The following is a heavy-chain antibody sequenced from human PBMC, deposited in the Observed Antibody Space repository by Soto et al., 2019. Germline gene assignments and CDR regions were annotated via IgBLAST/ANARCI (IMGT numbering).Heavy chain of an antibody. V-gene: IGHV2-5*04. D-gene: IGHD3-9*01. CDR2: IYWYDAK. CDR1: GFSITTNSVG. CDR3: GYLTVRLGFGPHGYY. Sequence: QITLKESGPSLGKPTQTLTLTCTFSGFSITTNSVGVGWIRQPPGKATEGLALIYWYDAKLYSPCLKCRLTITKDDSTNQLVLTMANKDPVDSGTYFGGYLTVRLGFGPHGYYWGQGTVVTFSS. J-gene: IGHJ4*02.